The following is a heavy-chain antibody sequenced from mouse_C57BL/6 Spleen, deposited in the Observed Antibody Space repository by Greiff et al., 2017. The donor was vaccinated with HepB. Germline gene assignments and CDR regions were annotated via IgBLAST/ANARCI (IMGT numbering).Heavy chain of an antibody. CDR2: ISYDGSN. CDR1: GYSITSCYY. J-gene: IGHJ3*01. D-gene: IGHD2-3*01. CDR3: ARGNDGYYRFAY. Sequence: EVKLQESGPGLVKPSQSLSLTCSVTGYSITSCYYWNWIRQFPGNKLEWMGYISYDGSNNYNPSLKNRISITRDTSKNQFFLKLNSVTTEDTATYYCARGNDGYYRFAYWGQGTLVTVSA. V-gene: IGHV3-6*01.